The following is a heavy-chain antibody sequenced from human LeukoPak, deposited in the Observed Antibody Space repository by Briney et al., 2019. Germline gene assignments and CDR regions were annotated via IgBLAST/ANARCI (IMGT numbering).Heavy chain of an antibody. CDR1: GFTFSNYN. CDR3: ASRITMVRGVISAKGAFDI. Sequence: GGSLRLSCVGFGFTFSNYNLNWVRQAPGKGLEWVSSISRSGGSTYYAESVKGRLTISRDNAESSVYLQMNSLRAEDTAVYYCASRITMVRGVISAKGAFDIWGQGTMVTVSS. D-gene: IGHD3-10*01. J-gene: IGHJ3*02. CDR2: ISRSGGST. V-gene: IGHV3-21*01.